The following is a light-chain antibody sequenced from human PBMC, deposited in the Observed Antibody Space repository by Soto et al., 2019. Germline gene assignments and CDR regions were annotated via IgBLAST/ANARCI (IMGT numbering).Light chain of an antibody. V-gene: IGLV2-14*01. CDR2: DVV. J-gene: IGLJ1*01. Sequence: QSVLTQPASVSGSPGQSITISCTGTGSVVGAYNYVSWYQQCPGKAPKPIIYDVVNRPSGVSNRFSGSKSGNTAALIIFGLQAEDEADYYCCSYTSSSTYVFGTGTKVTVL. CDR1: GSVVGAYNY. CDR3: CSYTSSSTYV.